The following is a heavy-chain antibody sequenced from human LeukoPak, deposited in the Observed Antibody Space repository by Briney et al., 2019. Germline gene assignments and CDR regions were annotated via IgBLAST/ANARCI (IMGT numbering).Heavy chain of an antibody. J-gene: IGHJ4*02. CDR2: ISSSGSTI. CDR3: AKTNRYSGSYPIGPPDY. Sequence: PGGSLRLSCAASGFTFSSYEMNWVRQAPGKGLEWVSYISSSGSTIYYADSVKGRFTISRDNAKNSLYLQMNSLRAEDTAVYYCAKTNRYSGSYPIGPPDYWGQGTLVTVSS. D-gene: IGHD1-26*01. CDR1: GFTFSSYE. V-gene: IGHV3-48*03.